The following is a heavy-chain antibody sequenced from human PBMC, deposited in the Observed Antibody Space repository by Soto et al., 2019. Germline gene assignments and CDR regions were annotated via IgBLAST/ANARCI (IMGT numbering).Heavy chain of an antibody. V-gene: IGHV4-31*03. D-gene: IGHD2-15*01. CDR2: IYYSGST. J-gene: IGHJ4*02. CDR1: GGSISSGGYY. CDR3: ARGSVVAATLFDY. Sequence: QVQLQESGPGLVKPSQTLSLTCTVSGGSISSGGYYWSWIRQHPGKGLEWIGYIYYSGSTYYNPSLKCRVTISVDTSKNQVSLKLSSVTAADTAVYYCARGSVVAATLFDYWGQGTLVTVSS.